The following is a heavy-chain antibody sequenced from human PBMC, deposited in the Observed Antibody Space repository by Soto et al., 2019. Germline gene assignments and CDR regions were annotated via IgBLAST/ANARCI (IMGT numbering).Heavy chain of an antibody. CDR3: ARAAPIYDSSGYVDPYGMDV. Sequence: QVQLVQSGAEVKKPGSSVKVSCKASGGTFSSYAISWVRQAPGQGLEWMGGIIPIFGTANYAQKFQGRVTITADESTSTAYMELSSLRSEDTAVYYCARAAPIYDSSGYVDPYGMDVWGQGTTVTVSS. CDR2: IIPIFGTA. V-gene: IGHV1-69*12. J-gene: IGHJ6*02. CDR1: GGTFSSYA. D-gene: IGHD3-22*01.